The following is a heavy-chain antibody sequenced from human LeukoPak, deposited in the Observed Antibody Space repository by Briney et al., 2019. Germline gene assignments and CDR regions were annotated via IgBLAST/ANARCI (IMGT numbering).Heavy chain of an antibody. CDR3: ARVSGYCSGGSCPPVGI. CDR2: IYTSGSP. CDR1: GGSISSGSYY. D-gene: IGHD2-15*01. Sequence: SQTLSLTCTVSGGSISSGSYYWSWIRQPAGKGLEWIGRIYTSGSPNYNPSLKSRVTISVDTSKNQFSLKLSSVTAADTAVYYRARVSGYCSGGSCPPVGIWGQGTMVTVSS. J-gene: IGHJ3*02. V-gene: IGHV4-61*02.